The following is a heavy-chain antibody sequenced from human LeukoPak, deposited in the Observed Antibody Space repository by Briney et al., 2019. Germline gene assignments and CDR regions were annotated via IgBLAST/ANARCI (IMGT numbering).Heavy chain of an antibody. CDR3: ARAGPNPDWYFDL. Sequence: GASVKVSCKASGGTFSSYAISWVRQAPGQGLEWMGRIIPILGIANYAQKFQGRVTITADKSTSTAYMELSSLRSEDTAVYYCARAGPNPDWYFDLWGRGTLVTVSS. J-gene: IGHJ2*01. CDR2: IIPILGIA. D-gene: IGHD1-14*01. V-gene: IGHV1-69*04. CDR1: GGTFSSYA.